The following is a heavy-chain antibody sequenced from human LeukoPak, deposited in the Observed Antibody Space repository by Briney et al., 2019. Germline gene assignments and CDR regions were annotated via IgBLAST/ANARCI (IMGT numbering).Heavy chain of an antibody. D-gene: IGHD1-26*01. CDR1: GYTFTSYG. CDR3: ARDGIKWELLSGYYMDV. Sequence: ASVKVSCKASGYTFTSYGISWVRQAPGQGLEWMGGISAYNGNTNYAQKLQGRVTMTTDTSTSTAYMELRSLRSDDTAVYYCARDGIKWELLSGYYMDVWGKGTTVTVSS. V-gene: IGHV1-18*01. J-gene: IGHJ6*03. CDR2: ISAYNGNT.